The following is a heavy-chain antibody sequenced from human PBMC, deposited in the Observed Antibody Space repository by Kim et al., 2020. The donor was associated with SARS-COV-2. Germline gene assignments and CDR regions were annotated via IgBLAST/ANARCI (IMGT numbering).Heavy chain of an antibody. CDR2: IYYSGST. Sequence: SETLSLTCTVSGGSISSYYWSWIRQPPGKGLEWIGYIYYSGSTNYNPSLKSRVTISVDTSKNQFSLKLSSVTAADTAVYYCARALRYYYGMDVWGQGTT. J-gene: IGHJ6*02. CDR1: GGSISSYY. D-gene: IGHD3-3*01. V-gene: IGHV4-59*13. CDR3: ARALRYYYGMDV.